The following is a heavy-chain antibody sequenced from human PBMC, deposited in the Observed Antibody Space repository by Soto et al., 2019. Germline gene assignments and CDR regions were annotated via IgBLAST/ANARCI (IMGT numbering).Heavy chain of an antibody. V-gene: IGHV3-23*01. CDR3: ARRGVLVAGSKRPDTHYGMDX. CDR1: GFTFSGCA. D-gene: IGHD2-15*01. J-gene: IGHJ6*02. Sequence: GGSLRLSCAASGFTFSGCAMSWVRQAPGKGLEWVSSISGSGGSTYYADSVKGRFTISRENSKKTMYLKMNSLRAEDTAVYYCARRGVLVAGSKRPDTHYGMDXWGQGTTVTVS. CDR2: ISGSGGST.